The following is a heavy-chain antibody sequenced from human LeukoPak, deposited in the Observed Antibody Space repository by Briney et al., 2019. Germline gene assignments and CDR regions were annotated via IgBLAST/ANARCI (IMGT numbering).Heavy chain of an antibody. CDR1: GYNFAAYY. CDR3: AKAGSSWSASRNGMDV. D-gene: IGHD6-13*01. V-gene: IGHV1-2*02. CDR2: INPNSGDT. J-gene: IGHJ6*02. Sequence: ASVKVSFKASGYNFAAYYIHWVRQAPGQGLEWMGWINPNSGDTNYAQKFQGRVTMTRDTSISTAYMELSSLRSDDTALYFCAKAGSSWSASRNGMDVWGQGTTVTVSS.